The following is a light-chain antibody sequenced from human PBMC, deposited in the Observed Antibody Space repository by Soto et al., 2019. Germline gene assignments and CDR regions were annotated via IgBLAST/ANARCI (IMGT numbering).Light chain of an antibody. V-gene: IGLV2-14*01. CDR2: EVS. J-gene: IGLJ2*01. CDR3: RSYTSSSTLFV. CDR1: SSDVGGYNY. Sequence: QSSLTQPASVSGSSGQSINIYCTGTSSDVGGYNYISWYQQHPGKAPKLMIYEVSNRPSGVSNRFSGSKSGNTASLTISGLQAEDEAEYYCRSYTSSSTLFVFGGGTKLPVL.